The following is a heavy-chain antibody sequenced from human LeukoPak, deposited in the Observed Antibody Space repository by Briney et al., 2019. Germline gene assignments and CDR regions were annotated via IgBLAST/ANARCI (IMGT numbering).Heavy chain of an antibody. D-gene: IGHD2-15*01. CDR1: GFTFSSYS. CDR3: ASSLRGVVVVAGYYYYYMDV. V-gene: IGHV3-21*01. CDR2: ISSSSSYI. Sequence: PGGSLRLSCAASGFTFSSYSMNWVRQAPGKGLEWVSSISSSSSYIYYADSVKGRFTISRDNAKNSLYLQMNSLRAEDTAVYYCASSLRGVVVVAGYYYYYMDVWGKGTTVTVSS. J-gene: IGHJ6*03.